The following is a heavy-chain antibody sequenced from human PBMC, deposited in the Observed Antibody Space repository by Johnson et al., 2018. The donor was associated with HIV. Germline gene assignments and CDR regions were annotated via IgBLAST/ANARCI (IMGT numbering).Heavy chain of an antibody. V-gene: IGHV3-NL1*01. Sequence: QVQLVESGGGVVQPGRSLRLSCVVSGFTFSNYGMHWVRQAPGKGLEWVSAISGSGDTAYYADSVKGRFTISRDNSKNTLYLQMNSLRAEDTAVYYCARDINYYDSSGYLIGSDAFVLWGQGTMVTVSS. CDR1: GFTFSNYG. CDR2: ISGSGDTA. CDR3: ARDINYYDSSGYLIGSDAFVL. J-gene: IGHJ3*01. D-gene: IGHD3-22*01.